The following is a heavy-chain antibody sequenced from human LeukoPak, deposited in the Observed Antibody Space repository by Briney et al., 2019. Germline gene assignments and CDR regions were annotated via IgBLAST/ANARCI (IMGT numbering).Heavy chain of an antibody. CDR2: INHSGST. CDR1: GGSSSGYY. CDR3: ARSRGRLPSSSRMFDY. V-gene: IGHV4-34*01. J-gene: IGHJ4*02. Sequence: SETLSLTCAVYGGSSSGYYWSWIRQPPGKGLEWIGEINHSGSTNYNPSLKSRVTISVDTSKNQFSLKLSSVTAADTAVYYCARSRGRLPSSSRMFDYWGQGTLVTVSS. D-gene: IGHD6-13*01.